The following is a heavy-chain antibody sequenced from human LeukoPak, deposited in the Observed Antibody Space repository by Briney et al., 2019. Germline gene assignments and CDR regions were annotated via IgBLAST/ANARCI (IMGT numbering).Heavy chain of an antibody. Sequence: GGSLRLSCTVSGFTVSINSMSWVRQAPGKGLEWVSFIYSGGNTHYSDSVKGRFTISRDNSKNTLYLQMNSLRAEDTAVYYCAKDPTHYRVWDDYDSSVLSCWGQGTLVTVSS. J-gene: IGHJ4*02. D-gene: IGHD3-22*01. CDR3: AKDPTHYRVWDDYDSSVLSC. CDR1: GFTVSINS. CDR2: IYSGGNT. V-gene: IGHV3-66*02.